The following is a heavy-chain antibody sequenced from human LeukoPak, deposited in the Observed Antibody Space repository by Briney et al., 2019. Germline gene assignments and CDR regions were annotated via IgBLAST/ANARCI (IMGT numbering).Heavy chain of an antibody. V-gene: IGHV4-61*02. J-gene: IGHJ5*02. CDR1: GGSISSGSYY. CDR3: VRRRAPSRNNWFDP. CDR2: IYTSGST. Sequence: SETLSLTCTVSGGSISSGSYYWSWIRQPAGKGLEWIGRIYTSGSTNYNPSLKSRVTISVDTSKNQFSLKLSSVTAADTAVYFCVRRRAPSRNNWFDPWGQGTLVTVSS.